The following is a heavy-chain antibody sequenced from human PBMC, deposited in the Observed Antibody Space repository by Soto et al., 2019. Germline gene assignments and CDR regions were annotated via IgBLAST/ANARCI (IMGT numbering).Heavy chain of an antibody. CDR1: GGSISKYY. V-gene: IGHV4-59*01. J-gene: IGHJ5*02. D-gene: IGHD4-17*01. Sequence: PSETLSLTCTVSGGSISKYYWTWIRQPPGKGLQWIGYIYYSGTTNYNPSLKSRVTISVDTSKNQFSLKLSSVTAADTAVYYYAKLPWADYGGIFYPWGQGTLVTVSS. CDR3: AKLPWADYGGIFYP. CDR2: IYYSGTT.